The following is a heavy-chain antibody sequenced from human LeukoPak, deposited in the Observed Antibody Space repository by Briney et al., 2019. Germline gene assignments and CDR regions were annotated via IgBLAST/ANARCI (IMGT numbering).Heavy chain of an antibody. CDR3: AREMNYYDSTGYYLHYLDY. CDR2: SHNSGST. CDR1: GGSITNFY. J-gene: IGHJ4*02. V-gene: IGHV4-59*01. Sequence: SETPSLTCTVSGGSITNFYWSWIRQAPGKGLEWIGYSHNSGSTDYNPSLKGRVTISVDTSKNQLSLKLSSVTAADTAVYYCAREMNYYDSTGYYLHYLDYWGQGTLVTVSS. D-gene: IGHD3-22*01.